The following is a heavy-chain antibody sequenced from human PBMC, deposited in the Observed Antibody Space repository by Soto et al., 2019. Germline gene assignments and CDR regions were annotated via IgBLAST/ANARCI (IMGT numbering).Heavy chain of an antibody. CDR3: ARGVGSGSYYNQYNWFDP. D-gene: IGHD3-10*01. Sequence: ASVKVSCKASGYTFTSYAMHWVRQAPGQRLEWMGWINAGNGNTKYSQKFQGRVTITRDTSASTAYMELSSLRSEDTAVYYCARGVGSGSYYNQYNWFDPWGQGTLVTVSS. V-gene: IGHV1-3*01. CDR1: GYTFTSYA. J-gene: IGHJ5*02. CDR2: INAGNGNT.